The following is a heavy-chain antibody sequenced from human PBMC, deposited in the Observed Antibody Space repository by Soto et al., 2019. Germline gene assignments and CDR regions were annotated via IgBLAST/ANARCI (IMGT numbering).Heavy chain of an antibody. D-gene: IGHD2-21*01. CDR3: AKSLGRFRVVIALCPFDP. J-gene: IGHJ5*02. CDR1: GYTFTSYA. CDR2: INAGNGNT. Sequence: ASVKVSCKASGYTFTSYAMHWVRQAPGQRLEWMGWINAGNGNTKYSQKFQGRVTITRDTSASTAYMELSSLRSEDTAVYYCAKSLGRFRVVIALCPFDPWGQGTLVTVSS. V-gene: IGHV1-3*01.